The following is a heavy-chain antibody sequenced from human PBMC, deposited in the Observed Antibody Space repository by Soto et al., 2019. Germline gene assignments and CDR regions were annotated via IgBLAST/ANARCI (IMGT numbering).Heavy chain of an antibody. V-gene: IGHV5-51*01. CDR2: IYPGDSDT. J-gene: IGHJ3*02. CDR3: ARHMGDAYSGSYPPGAFDI. CDR1: GYSFTSYW. Sequence: GESLKISCKGSGYSFTSYWIGWVRQMPGKGLEWMGIIYPGDSDTRYSPSFQGQVTISADKSISTAYLQWSSLKASDTAMYYCARHMGDAYSGSYPPGAFDIWGQGTMVTVSS. D-gene: IGHD1-26*01.